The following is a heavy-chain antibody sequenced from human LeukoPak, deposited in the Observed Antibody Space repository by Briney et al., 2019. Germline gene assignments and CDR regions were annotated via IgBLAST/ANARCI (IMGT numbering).Heavy chain of an antibody. CDR3: AKDHRPHTGNRYSSGWYANWFDP. V-gene: IGHV3-30*18. CDR2: ISYGGSNK. Sequence: GGSLRLSCEASGFTFSSYGMHWVRQAPGKGLEWVAVISYGGSNKYYADSVKGRFTISRDNSKNTLYLQMNSLRAEDTAVYYCAKDHRPHTGNRYSSGWYANWFDPWGQGTLVTVSS. D-gene: IGHD6-19*01. J-gene: IGHJ5*02. CDR1: GFTFSSYG.